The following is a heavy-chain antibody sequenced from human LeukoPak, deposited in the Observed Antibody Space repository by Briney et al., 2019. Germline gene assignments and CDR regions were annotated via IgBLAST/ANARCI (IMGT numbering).Heavy chain of an antibody. CDR3: ARGELYYYGSGSYYYFDY. J-gene: IGHJ4*02. CDR2: INHSGST. D-gene: IGHD3-10*01. V-gene: IGHV4-34*01. CDR1: GGSFSGYY. Sequence: PPETLSLTCAVYGGSFSGYYWSWIRQPPGKGLEWIGEINHSGSTNYNPSLKSRVTISVDTSKNQFSLKLSSVTAADTAVYYCARGELYYYGSGSYYYFDYWGQGTLVTVSS.